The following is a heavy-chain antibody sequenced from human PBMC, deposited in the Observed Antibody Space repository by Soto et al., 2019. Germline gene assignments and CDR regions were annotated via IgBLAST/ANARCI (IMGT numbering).Heavy chain of an antibody. Sequence: GGSLRLSCAASGFTFSSYAMSWVRQAPGKGLEWVSAISGSGGSTYYADSVKGRFTISRDNSRNTLYLQMNSLRAEDTAVYYCAKSQRFLEWLLVYYGMDVWGQGTTVTVSS. CDR2: ISGSGGST. CDR1: GFTFSSYA. J-gene: IGHJ6*02. V-gene: IGHV3-23*01. CDR3: AKSQRFLEWLLVYYGMDV. D-gene: IGHD3-3*01.